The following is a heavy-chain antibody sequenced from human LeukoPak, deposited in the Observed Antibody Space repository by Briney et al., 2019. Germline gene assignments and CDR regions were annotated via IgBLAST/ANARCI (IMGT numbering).Heavy chain of an antibody. CDR3: AGTYYFDTGGYYHYSL. CDR2: IYYSGST. J-gene: IGHJ4*02. D-gene: IGHD3-22*01. Sequence: PSETLSLTCTVSGASISSYYWSWIRQPPGKGLEWIGYIYYSGSTNYNPSLKSRVTISVDTSKNQFSLKLSSVTAADTAVYYCAGTYYFDTGGYYHYSLWGQGTLVTVSS. V-gene: IGHV4-59*01. CDR1: GASISSYY.